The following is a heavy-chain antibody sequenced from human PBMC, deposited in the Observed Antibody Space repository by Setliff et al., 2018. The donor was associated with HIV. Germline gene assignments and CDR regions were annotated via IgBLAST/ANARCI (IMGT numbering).Heavy chain of an antibody. CDR3: AGGKGNSGTYRFLFGSPNEIDAFEI. Sequence: ASVKVSCKAPGYMLSAYYMHGVRQAPGQGLEWMGWINPNSGGTNYAQKVQGRVTLTRDTSISTDYMELSRLTSDDTAVYYCAGGKGNSGTYRFLFGSPNEIDAFEIWGLGTMVTVSS. V-gene: IGHV1-2*02. J-gene: IGHJ3*02. CDR1: GYMLSAYY. D-gene: IGHD3-10*01. CDR2: INPNSGGT.